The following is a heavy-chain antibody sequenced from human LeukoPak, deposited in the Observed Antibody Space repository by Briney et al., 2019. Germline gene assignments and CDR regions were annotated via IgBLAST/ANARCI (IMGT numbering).Heavy chain of an antibody. V-gene: IGHV3-13*01. D-gene: IGHD6-6*01. Sequence: GGSLRLSCAASGFTFSSYDMHWVRQAKGKGLEWVSAIGAAGDTYYADSVKGRFAISRDNAKNSLYLQMNSLRAGDMAMYYCARGRRAANFDYWGQGTLVTVSS. CDR3: ARGRRAANFDY. J-gene: IGHJ4*02. CDR1: GFTFSSYD. CDR2: IGAAGDT.